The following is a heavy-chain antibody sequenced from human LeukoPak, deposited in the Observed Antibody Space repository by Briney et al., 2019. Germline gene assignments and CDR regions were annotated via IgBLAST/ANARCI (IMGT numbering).Heavy chain of an antibody. V-gene: IGHV4-59*01. CDR1: GGSIRSFY. Sequence: PSETLSLTCAVSGGSIRSFYWSWIRQPPGKGLEWIGYIYYSGSTNYNPSLKSRVTISVDTSKNQFSLKLSSVTAADTAVYYCAKDRIAYSGYAHDYWGQGTLVTVSS. D-gene: IGHD5-12*01. J-gene: IGHJ4*02. CDR2: IYYSGST. CDR3: AKDRIAYSGYAHDY.